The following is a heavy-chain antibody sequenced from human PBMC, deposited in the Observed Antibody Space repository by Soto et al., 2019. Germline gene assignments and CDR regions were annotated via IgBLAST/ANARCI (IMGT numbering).Heavy chain of an antibody. D-gene: IGHD6-19*01. Sequence: QLQLQASGPGLVKRSETLSLTCTVSVGSISRSRYYWGWIRQPPWKGVEWIGSIYYSGSTYYNPSLKRRVTISGDTSKNQFSLKLSSVTAADTAVYYCARLYIGWNFDYWGQGTLVTVSS. CDR1: VGSISRSRYY. CDR3: ARLYIGWNFDY. V-gene: IGHV4-39*01. J-gene: IGHJ4*02. CDR2: IYYSGST.